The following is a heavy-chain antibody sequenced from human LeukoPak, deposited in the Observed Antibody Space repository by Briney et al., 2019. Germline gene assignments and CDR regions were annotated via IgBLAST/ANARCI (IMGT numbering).Heavy chain of an antibody. Sequence: PSETLSLTCTLSGGSISSSSYYWGWIRQPPGKGLEWIGRIYYSGSTYYNTSLKSRITISVDTTKNQFSLKLRSVTAAETAVYSCARVDFDWTFDYWGQGTLVTVSS. CDR1: GGSISSSSYY. D-gene: IGHD3-9*01. CDR3: ARVDFDWTFDY. J-gene: IGHJ4*02. CDR2: IYYSGST. V-gene: IGHV4-39*01.